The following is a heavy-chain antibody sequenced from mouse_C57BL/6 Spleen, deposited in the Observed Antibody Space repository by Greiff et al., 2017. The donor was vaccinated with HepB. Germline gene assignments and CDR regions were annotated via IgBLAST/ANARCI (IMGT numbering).Heavy chain of an antibody. CDR2: IDPSDSYT. CDR1: GYTFTSYW. CDR3: ARPIYYYGSNDWYFDV. V-gene: IGHV1-50*01. Sequence: QVQLQQPGAELVKPGASVKLSCKASGYTFTSYWMQWVKQRPGQGLEWIGEIDPSDSYTNYNQKFKGKATLTVDTSSSTAYMQLSSLTSEDSAVYYCARPIYYYGSNDWYFDVWGTGTTVTVSS. J-gene: IGHJ1*03. D-gene: IGHD1-1*01.